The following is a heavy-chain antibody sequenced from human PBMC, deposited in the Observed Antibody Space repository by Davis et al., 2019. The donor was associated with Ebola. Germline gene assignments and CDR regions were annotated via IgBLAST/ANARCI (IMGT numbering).Heavy chain of an antibody. CDR1: GGSISSYY. CDR2: INHSGST. Sequence: MPSETLSLTCTVSGGSISSYYWSWIRQPPGKGLEWIGEINHSGSTNYNPSLKSRVTISVYTSKNQFSLKLSSVTAADTAVYYCARGSPPFPDIVATTHWYFDLWGRGTLVTVSS. D-gene: IGHD5-12*01. CDR3: ARGSPPFPDIVATTHWYFDL. J-gene: IGHJ2*01. V-gene: IGHV4-34*01.